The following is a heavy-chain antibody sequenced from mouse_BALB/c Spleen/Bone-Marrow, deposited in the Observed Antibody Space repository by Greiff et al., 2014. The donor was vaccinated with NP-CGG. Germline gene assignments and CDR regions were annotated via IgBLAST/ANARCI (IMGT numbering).Heavy chain of an antibody. V-gene: IGHV7-3*02. CDR2: IRNKANGYTT. Sequence: EVKLMESGGGLVQPGGSLRLSCATSGSTFTDYYMNWVRQPPGKALEWLGFIRNKANGYTTEYSASVKGRFTISRDNSQNILYLQMNTLRAEDSAAYYCARDKGRVFFDYWGQGTTLTVSS. CDR1: GSTFTDYY. J-gene: IGHJ2*01. CDR3: ARDKGRVFFDY.